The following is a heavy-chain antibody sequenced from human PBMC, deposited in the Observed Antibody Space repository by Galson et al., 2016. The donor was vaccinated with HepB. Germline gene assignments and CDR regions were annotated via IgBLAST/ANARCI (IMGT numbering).Heavy chain of an antibody. CDR3: ARTRYTNPWYSYYYGMDV. V-gene: IGHV2-70*01. CDR2: IDGGGDK. Sequence: PALVKPTQTLTLTCTFSGFSLSTSGMRVIWIRQPPGKALEWLSLIDGGGDKYYSISLKTRLTISKDTSKNQVVLTMTHMDPVDTGTYYCARTRYTNPWYSYYYGMDVWGQGTAVTVSS. J-gene: IGHJ6*02. D-gene: IGHD1-14*01. CDR1: GFSLSTSGMR.